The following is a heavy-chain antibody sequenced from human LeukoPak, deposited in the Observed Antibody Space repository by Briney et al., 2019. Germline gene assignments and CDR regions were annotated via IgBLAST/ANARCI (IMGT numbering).Heavy chain of an antibody. CDR1: GGSFSGYY. CDR2: INHSGST. V-gene: IGHV4-34*01. D-gene: IGHD2-21*02. Sequence: SETLSLTCAVYGGSFSGYYWSWIRQPPGKGLEWIGEINHSGSTNYNPSLKSRVTISVDTSKNQFSLKLSSVTAADTAVYYCARVTKRGDPFDYWGQGTLVTVSS. CDR3: ARVTKRGDPFDY. J-gene: IGHJ4*02.